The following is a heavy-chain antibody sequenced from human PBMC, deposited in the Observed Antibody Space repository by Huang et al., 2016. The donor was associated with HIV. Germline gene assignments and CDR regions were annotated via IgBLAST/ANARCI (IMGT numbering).Heavy chain of an antibody. CDR3: AKDRSGGSYYFDS. J-gene: IGHJ4*02. CDR1: GFSFKRYN. V-gene: IGHV3-30*18. D-gene: IGHD1-26*01. Sequence: QVHLVESGGGVVQPGRSLRLSCAASGFSFKRYNMHWVRQAPGKGREWVAGISYDGNNKYYPGCVRGRFAISRDNSKTALYLEMNSLRSDDTAVYFCAKDRSGGSYYFDSWGRGTLVTVSS. CDR2: ISYDGNNK.